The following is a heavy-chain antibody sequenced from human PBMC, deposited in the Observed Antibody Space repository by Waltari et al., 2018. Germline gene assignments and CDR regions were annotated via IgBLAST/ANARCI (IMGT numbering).Heavy chain of an antibody. CDR1: GYTFTSYA. Sequence: QVQLVQSGSELKKPGASVKVSCKASGYTFTSYAMNWVRPAPGQGLEWMGWINTNTGNPTYAQGFTGRFVFSLDTSVSTAYLQISSLKAEDTAVYYCARDFRVDSVGSSSLNYYGMDVWGQGTTVTVSS. D-gene: IGHD6-13*01. V-gene: IGHV7-4-1*02. CDR3: ARDFRVDSVGSSSLNYYGMDV. CDR2: INTNTGNP. J-gene: IGHJ6*02.